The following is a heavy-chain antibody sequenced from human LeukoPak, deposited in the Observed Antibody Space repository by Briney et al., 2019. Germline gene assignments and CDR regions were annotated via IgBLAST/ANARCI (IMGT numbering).Heavy chain of an antibody. J-gene: IGHJ4*02. V-gene: IGHV3-33*01. CDR2: IWYDGSNK. CDR1: GFTFSSYG. Sequence: PGGSLRLSCAASGFTFSSYGMHWVRQAPGKGLEWVAVIWYDGSNKYYADSVEGRFTISRDNSKNTLYLQMNSLRAEDTAVYYCARDPSSGWWGGKDYWGQGTLVTVSS. CDR3: ARDPSSGWWGGKDY. D-gene: IGHD6-19*01.